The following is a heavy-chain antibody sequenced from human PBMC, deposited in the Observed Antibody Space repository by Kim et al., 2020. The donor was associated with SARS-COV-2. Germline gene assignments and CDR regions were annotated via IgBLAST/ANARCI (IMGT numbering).Heavy chain of an antibody. D-gene: IGHD3-10*01. V-gene: IGHV1-46*01. CDR3: ARGPGGGWYFDL. J-gene: IGHJ2*01. Sequence: SYAPNFQGRVAMTRDTSTSTVYMELSSLRSEDTAVYYCARGPGGGWYFDLWGRGTLVTVSS.